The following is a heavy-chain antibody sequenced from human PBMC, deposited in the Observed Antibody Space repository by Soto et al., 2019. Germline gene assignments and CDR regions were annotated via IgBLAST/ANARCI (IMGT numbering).Heavy chain of an antibody. CDR2: IRSKAYGGTT. CDR1: GFTFGDYA. CDR3: TRSSEPHYDILTGYYKGPYYYGMDV. J-gene: IGHJ6*02. Sequence: LRLSCTASGFTFGDYAMSWFRQAPGKGLEWVGFIRSKAYGGTTEYAASVKGRFTISRDDSKSIAYLQMNSLKTEDTAVYYCTRSSEPHYDILTGYYKGPYYYGMDVWGQGTKVTVYS. V-gene: IGHV3-49*03. D-gene: IGHD3-9*01.